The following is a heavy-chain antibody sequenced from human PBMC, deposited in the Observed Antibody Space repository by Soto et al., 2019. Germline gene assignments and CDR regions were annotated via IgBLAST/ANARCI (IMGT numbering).Heavy chain of an antibody. J-gene: IGHJ5*01. V-gene: IGHV4-59*01. CDR3: ASMIGDPVLSFDS. Sequence: QVQLQESGPGLVKPSETLSLTCTVSGGSISSYYWSWIRQPPGKGLEWIGFIFYSGSTSYNPSLKRRVTISIGTSEYLFSLKLNSVAAADTAVYYCASMIGDPVLSFDSWGQGTLVAVSS. CDR1: GGSISSYY. CDR2: IFYSGST. D-gene: IGHD3-10*02.